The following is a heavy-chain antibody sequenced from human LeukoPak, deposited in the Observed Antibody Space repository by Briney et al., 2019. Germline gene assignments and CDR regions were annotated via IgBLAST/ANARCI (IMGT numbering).Heavy chain of an antibody. CDR2: IGSDDGGI. CDR1: GFSFSKYA. V-gene: IGHV3-23*01. J-gene: IGHJ4*02. Sequence: GGSLRLSCAASGFSFSKYAMTWVRQAPGKGLEWVSVIGSDDGGIQYADSVKGRFSISRDNSENTLYLQMNNLRTEDTAVYYCAKYAPPTTVVTRFFDYWGQGSLVSVSS. CDR3: AKYAPPTTVVTRFFDY. D-gene: IGHD4-23*01.